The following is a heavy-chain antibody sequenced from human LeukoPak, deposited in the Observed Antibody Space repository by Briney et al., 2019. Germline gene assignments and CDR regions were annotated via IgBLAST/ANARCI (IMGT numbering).Heavy chain of an antibody. CDR1: GFTFSIFW. CDR3: AQQRGYGSGSLDY. D-gene: IGHD3-10*01. V-gene: IGHV3-7*01. J-gene: IGHJ4*02. CDR2: IKQDGSEK. Sequence: GGPLRLSCAASGFTFSIFWMTWVRQAPGKGLEWVANIKQDGSEKYYVDSVKGRFTISRDNAKNSLYLQMNSLRAEDTAVYYCAQQRGYGSGSLDYWGQGTLVTVSS.